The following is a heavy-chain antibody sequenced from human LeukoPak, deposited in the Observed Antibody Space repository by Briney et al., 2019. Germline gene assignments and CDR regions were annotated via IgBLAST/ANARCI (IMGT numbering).Heavy chain of an antibody. CDR1: GGSFSGYY. J-gene: IGHJ4*02. V-gene: IGHV4-34*01. CDR3: ARVRKTYYYGSGSYQLDY. Sequence: SETLSLTCAVYGGSFSGYYWSWIRQPPGKGLEWIGEINHSGSTNYNPSLKSRVTISVDTSRNQFSLKLSSVTAADTAVYYCARVRKTYYYGSGSYQLDYWGQGTLVTVSS. CDR2: INHSGST. D-gene: IGHD3-10*01.